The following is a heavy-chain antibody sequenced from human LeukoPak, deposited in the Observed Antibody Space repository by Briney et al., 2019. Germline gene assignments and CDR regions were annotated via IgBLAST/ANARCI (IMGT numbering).Heavy chain of an antibody. CDR2: ISSGSNAI. V-gene: IGHV3-48*02. CDR1: GFTFSSYS. CDR3: ARGQNYYGSGSQTFDI. D-gene: IGHD3-10*01. Sequence: PGGSLRLSCAASGFTFSSYSMNWVRQAPGKGLEWISYISSGSNAIYYADSVKGRFTISRDNAKNSLYLQMNSLRDEDTAVYYCARGQNYYGSGSQTFDIWGQGTMVTVSS. J-gene: IGHJ3*02.